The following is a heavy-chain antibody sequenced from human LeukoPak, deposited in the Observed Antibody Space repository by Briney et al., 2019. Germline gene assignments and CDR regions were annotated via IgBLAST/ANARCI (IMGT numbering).Heavy chain of an antibody. D-gene: IGHD5-18*01. CDR3: ARKGYSYGFGDYYYYYMDV. Sequence: GASVKVSCKASGYTFTSYYMHWMRQAPGQGPEWMGIINPRGGSTDYSQKFQDRVTMTSDTSTSTVYMELRSLKSEDTAVYFCARKGYSYGFGDYYYYYMDVWGKGTTVTVSS. CDR2: INPRGGST. J-gene: IGHJ6*03. V-gene: IGHV1-46*01. CDR1: GYTFTSYY.